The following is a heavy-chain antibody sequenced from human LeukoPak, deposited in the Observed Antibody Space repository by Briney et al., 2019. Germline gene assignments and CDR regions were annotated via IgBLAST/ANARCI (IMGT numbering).Heavy chain of an antibody. D-gene: IGHD2-2*01. V-gene: IGHV3-20*04. Sequence: PGGSLRLSCAASGFTFDDYGMSWVRQAPGKGLEWVSGINWNGGSTGYADSVKGRFTISRDNAKNSLYLQMNSLRAEDTAVYYCARSFYGHDPYYCYMDVWGKGTAVTVSS. J-gene: IGHJ6*03. CDR3: ARSFYGHDPYYCYMDV. CDR2: INWNGGST. CDR1: GFTFDDYG.